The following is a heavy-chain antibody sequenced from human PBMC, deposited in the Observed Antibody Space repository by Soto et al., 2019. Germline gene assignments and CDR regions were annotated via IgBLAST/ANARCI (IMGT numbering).Heavy chain of an antibody. D-gene: IGHD1-7*01. Sequence: SQTLSLTCAISGDSVSSNSAAWNWIRLSPSKDLEWLARTYYRSRWYNDYAVSVRSRITVNPDTSKNQFSLLLTSVTPEDTAVYYCAGTTSHQWYYMDVWGKGTTVTVSS. CDR2: TYYRSRWYN. CDR1: GDSVSSNSAA. V-gene: IGHV6-1*01. CDR3: AGTTSHQWYYMDV. J-gene: IGHJ6*03.